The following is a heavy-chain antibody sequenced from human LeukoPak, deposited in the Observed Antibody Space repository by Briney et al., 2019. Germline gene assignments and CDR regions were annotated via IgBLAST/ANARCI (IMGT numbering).Heavy chain of an antibody. CDR2: IVGSSSNI. CDR3: ATDSPESAAFDY. V-gene: IGHV3-48*04. J-gene: IGHJ4*02. Sequence: GGSLRLSCTASGFSFSTYSMNWVRQAPGKGLEWVSYIVGSSSNIYYADSVKGRFTISRDNAKNSLYLQMDSLRAEDTAVYYCATDSPESAAFDYWGQGALVTVSS. CDR1: GFSFSTYS.